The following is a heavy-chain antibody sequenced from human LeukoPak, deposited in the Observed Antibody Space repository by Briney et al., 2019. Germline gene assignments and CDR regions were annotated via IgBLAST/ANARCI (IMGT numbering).Heavy chain of an antibody. CDR3: ARATPFNYYYMDV. V-gene: IGHV3-74*01. J-gene: IGHJ6*03. CDR2: MNSDGSST. CDR1: GFTFSFYW. Sequence: GGSLRLSCPASGFTFSFYWMHWVRQVPGKGLVWVLHMNSDGSSTTYADSVKGRFTISRDNAKNTLYLQMNSLRVDDSAVYYCARATPFNYYYMDVWGKGTTVTVSS. D-gene: IGHD5-12*01.